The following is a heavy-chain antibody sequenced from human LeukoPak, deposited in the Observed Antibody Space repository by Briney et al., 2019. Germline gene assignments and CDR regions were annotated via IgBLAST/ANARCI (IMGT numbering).Heavy chain of an antibody. D-gene: IGHD2-15*01. J-gene: IGHJ4*02. CDR1: GFTFSSYG. CDR3: ARDLSSPGPHSPHSMTLDY. V-gene: IGHV3-33*01. Sequence: GGSLRLSCAASGFTFSSYGMHWVRQAPGKGLEWVVVIWYDGSNKYYADSVKGRFTISRDNSKNTLYLQMNSLRAEDTAVYYCARDLSSPGPHSPHSMTLDYWGQGTLVTVSS. CDR2: IWYDGSNK.